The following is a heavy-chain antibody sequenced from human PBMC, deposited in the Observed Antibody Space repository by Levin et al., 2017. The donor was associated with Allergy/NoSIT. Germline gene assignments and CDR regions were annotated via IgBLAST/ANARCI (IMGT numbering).Heavy chain of an antibody. CDR2: ISYDGSNK. CDR3: SSERHRTSSVPHFAP. Sequence: GGSLRLSCAASGFTFSTYCVHWVRQPPGKGLEWVAGISYDGSNKYYADSVKGRFSISRDNSKNTLYSQMTSLGADDTAAFYCSSERHRTSSVPHFAPWSQGALVTVSS. D-gene: IGHD6-19*01. CDR1: GFTFSTYC. J-gene: IGHJ5*02. V-gene: IGHV3-33*01.